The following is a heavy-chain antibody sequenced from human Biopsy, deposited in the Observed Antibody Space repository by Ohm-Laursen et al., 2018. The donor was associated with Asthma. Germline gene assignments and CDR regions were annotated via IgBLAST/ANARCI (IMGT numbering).Heavy chain of an antibody. CDR2: GGSYYDGGLK. D-gene: IGHD3-3*01. V-gene: IGHV3-30-3*01. CDR3: ARDVMEWYLPAFDF. J-gene: IGHJ4*02. Sequence: SLRLSCAASGFTFRSYAMHWVRQAPGKALEWVAVGGSYYDGGLKYYADSVNGRFTVSRDDSKNTLYLRMNSLRPDDTAVYYCARDVMEWYLPAFDFWGQGTLVTVSS. CDR1: GFTFRSYA.